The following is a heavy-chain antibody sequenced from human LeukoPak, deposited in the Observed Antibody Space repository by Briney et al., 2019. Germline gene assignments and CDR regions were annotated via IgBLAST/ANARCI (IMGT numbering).Heavy chain of an antibody. D-gene: IGHD6-19*01. CDR3: ATEVGQWLVRT. J-gene: IGHJ4*02. Sequence: SETLSLTCGVSGYSISSGYYCGWIRQPPGKGLEWIGSIYHSGRTYYNPSLKSRVTISVDTSKNQFSLKLTSVTAADTAVYYCATEVGQWLVRTWGQGTLVTVSS. CDR2: IYHSGRT. CDR1: GYSISSGYY. V-gene: IGHV4-38-2*01.